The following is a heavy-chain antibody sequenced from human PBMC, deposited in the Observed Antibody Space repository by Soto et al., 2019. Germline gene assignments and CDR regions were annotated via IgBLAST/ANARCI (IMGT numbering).Heavy chain of an antibody. CDR1: GFSLTTSGVG. J-gene: IGHJ5*02. CDR2: IYWDDDK. D-gene: IGHD4-17*01. Sequence: QITLKESGPTLVKPTQTLTLTCTFSGFSLTTSGVGVGWIRQPPGKALEWLALIYWDDDKRYSPSLKSRLTITKDTSKNPVVLTLTHMDPADTATYCCAHRTTTVTWWIGRWGLGTLVTVSS. CDR3: AHRTTTVTWWIGR. V-gene: IGHV2-5*02.